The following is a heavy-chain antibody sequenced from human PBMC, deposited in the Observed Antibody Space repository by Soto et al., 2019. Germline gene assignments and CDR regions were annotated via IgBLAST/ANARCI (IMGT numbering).Heavy chain of an antibody. CDR1: GYTFTSYG. J-gene: IGHJ5*02. CDR3: ANTVDTATGPPDNWFDP. Sequence: GASVKVSCKASGYTFTSYGISWVRQAPGQGLEWMGRISAYNGNTNYAQKLQGRVTMTTDTSTSTAYMELRSLRSDDTAVYYCANTVDTATGPPDNWFDPWGQGTLVTVSS. D-gene: IGHD5-18*01. V-gene: IGHV1-18*04. CDR2: ISAYNGNT.